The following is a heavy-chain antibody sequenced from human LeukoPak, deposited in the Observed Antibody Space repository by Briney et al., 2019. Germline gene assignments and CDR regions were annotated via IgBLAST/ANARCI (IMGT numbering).Heavy chain of an antibody. CDR3: GKVGGNSNS. CDR2: IHNSRGT. V-gene: IGHV4-31*03. J-gene: IGHJ4*02. D-gene: IGHD4-23*01. Sequence: SETLSLTCTVSGGSITSDIFYWHWVRQHPGKGLEWIGSIHNSRGTSYNPSLESRLTISVDTSENQFFLKMSYVTAADTAMYYCGKVGGNSNSWGQGTLVTVSS. CDR1: GGSITSDIFY.